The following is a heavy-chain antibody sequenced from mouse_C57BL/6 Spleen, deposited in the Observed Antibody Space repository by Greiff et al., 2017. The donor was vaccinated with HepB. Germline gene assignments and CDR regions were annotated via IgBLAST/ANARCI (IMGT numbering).Heavy chain of an antibody. CDR1: GYTFTSYG. CDR3: ALYYYGSSYDAMDY. D-gene: IGHD1-1*01. Sequence: VQLQESGAELARPGASVKLSCKASGYTFTSYGISWVKQRTGQGLEWIGEIYPRSGNTYYNEKFKGKATLTADKSSSTAYMELRSLTSEDSAVYFCALYYYGSSYDAMDYWGQGTSVTVSS. J-gene: IGHJ4*01. CDR2: IYPRSGNT. V-gene: IGHV1-81*01.